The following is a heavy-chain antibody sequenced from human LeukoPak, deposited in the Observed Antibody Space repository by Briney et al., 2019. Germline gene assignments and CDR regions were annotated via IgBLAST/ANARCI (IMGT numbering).Heavy chain of an antibody. V-gene: IGHV1-2*02. D-gene: IGHD6-6*01. CDR2: INPNSGGT. Sequence: ASEKVSCKASGYTFTGYYMHWVRQAPGQGLEWMGWINPNSGGTNYAQKFQGRVTMTRDTSISTAYMELSRLRSDDTAVYYCARDISSSSHWFDPWGQGTLVTVSS. CDR1: GYTFTGYY. J-gene: IGHJ5*02. CDR3: ARDISSSSHWFDP.